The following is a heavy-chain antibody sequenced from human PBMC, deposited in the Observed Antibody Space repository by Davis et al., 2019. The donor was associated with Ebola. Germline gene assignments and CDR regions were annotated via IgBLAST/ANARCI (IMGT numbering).Heavy chain of an antibody. D-gene: IGHD5-18*01. J-gene: IGHJ4*02. CDR1: GFTFSDYY. CDR3: ARGGRGYSYGSSGY. CDR2: ISDSSSYT. V-gene: IGHV3-11*06. Sequence: GGSLRLSCAASGFTFSDYYMSWIRQAPGKGLEWVSYISDSSSYTNYADSVKGRFTISRDNAKNSLYLQMNSLRAEDAAVYYCARGGRGYSYGSSGYWGQGTPVTVSS.